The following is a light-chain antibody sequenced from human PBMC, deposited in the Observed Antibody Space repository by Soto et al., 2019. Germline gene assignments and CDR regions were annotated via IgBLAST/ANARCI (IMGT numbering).Light chain of an antibody. Sequence: EIVMTQSPATLSVSPGERATLSCRASQSVSSNLAWYQQKPGQAPRLLIYGASTRATDIPARFSGSGSGTAFTLTISSLQSEDVAVYYCQQYNKWPLTFGPGTKVDIK. J-gene: IGKJ3*01. CDR1: QSVSSN. V-gene: IGKV3-15*01. CDR3: QQYNKWPLT. CDR2: GAS.